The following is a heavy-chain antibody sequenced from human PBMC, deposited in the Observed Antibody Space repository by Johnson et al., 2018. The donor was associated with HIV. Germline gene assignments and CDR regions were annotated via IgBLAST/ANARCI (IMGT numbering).Heavy chain of an antibody. CDR2: IWYDGSNK. J-gene: IGHJ3*02. CDR1: GFTFSSYG. V-gene: IGHV3-33*01. CDR3: ALRSWAFDAFDI. D-gene: IGHD1-26*01. Sequence: QVQLVESGGGVVQPGRSLRLSCAASGFTFSSYGMHWVRQAPGKGLEWVAVIWYDGSNKYYADSVKGRFTISRDNSKNTLYLQMNSLRAEDTAGYYCALRSWAFDAFDIWGQGTVVTVSS.